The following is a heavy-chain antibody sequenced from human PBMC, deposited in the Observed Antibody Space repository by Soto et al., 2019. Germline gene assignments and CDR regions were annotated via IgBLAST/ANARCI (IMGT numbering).Heavy chain of an antibody. V-gene: IGHV3-15*07. CDR2: IKSKTDGGTT. Sequence: GGSLRLSCAASCFTFSNAWVNWVRQAPGKGLEWVGRIKSKTDGGTTDYAAPVKGRFTISRDDSKNTLYLQMNSLKTEDTAVYYCTTLSITIFGVVLMDVWGQGTTVTVSS. CDR1: CFTFSNAW. J-gene: IGHJ6*02. D-gene: IGHD3-3*01. CDR3: TTLSITIFGVVLMDV.